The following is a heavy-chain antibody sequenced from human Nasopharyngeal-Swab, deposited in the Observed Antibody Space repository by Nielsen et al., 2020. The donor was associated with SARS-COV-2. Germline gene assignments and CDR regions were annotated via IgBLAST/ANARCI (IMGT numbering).Heavy chain of an antibody. D-gene: IGHD6-25*01. CDR1: GGSINSGGYY. CDR2: IYYSGST. Sequence: SETLSLTCTVSGGSINSGGYYWSWIRQHPGKGLEWIGYIYYSGSTFYNPSLESRVAMSVDMSKNQFSLNLSSVTAADAAVYYCASTAAAFDNWGQGTLVTVSS. CDR3: ASTAAAFDN. V-gene: IGHV4-31*03. J-gene: IGHJ4*02.